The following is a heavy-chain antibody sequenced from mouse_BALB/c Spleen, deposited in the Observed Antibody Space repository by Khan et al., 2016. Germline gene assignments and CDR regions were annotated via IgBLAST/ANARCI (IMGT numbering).Heavy chain of an antibody. CDR1: GYTFTSYT. CDR2: INPSSDYT. Sequence: QVQLQQSGAELARPGASVKMSCKASGYTFTSYTMFWVKQRPGQGLEWIGYINPSSDYTDYNQKFKDKATLTADKSSSTAYMQLNSLTSEDSAVYYCARGGWLLGYFDYWGQGTTLTVSS. D-gene: IGHD2-3*01. V-gene: IGHV1-4*01. J-gene: IGHJ2*01. CDR3: ARGGWLLGYFDY.